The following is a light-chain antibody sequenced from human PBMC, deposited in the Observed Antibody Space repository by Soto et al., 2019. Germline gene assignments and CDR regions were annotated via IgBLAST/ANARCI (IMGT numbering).Light chain of an antibody. CDR3: QQLNGYQLA. V-gene: IGKV1-9*01. Sequence: DIQLTQSPSFLSAFVGDTVTITCRASQAMSTYLAWYQQKPGKVPKLLIRSASTLQSGVPPRFSGGGSGTEFTLTISTLQPDDSGIYYCQQLNGYQLAFGGGTKLEIK. CDR1: QAMSTY. J-gene: IGKJ4*01. CDR2: SAS.